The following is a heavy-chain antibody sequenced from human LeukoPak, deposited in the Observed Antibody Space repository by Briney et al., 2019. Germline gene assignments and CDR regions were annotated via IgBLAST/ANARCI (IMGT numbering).Heavy chain of an antibody. D-gene: IGHD3-22*01. CDR3: ARDQGYDSSGYYPNYYGMDV. CDR2: IYSGGST. V-gene: IGHV3-66*01. Sequence: PGGSLGLSCAASGFTFSSNYMSWVRQAPGKGLEWVSVIYSGGSTYYADSVKGRFTISRDNSKNTLYLQMNSLRAEDTAVYYCARDQGYDSSGYYPNYYGMDVWGQGTTVTVSS. CDR1: GFTFSSNY. J-gene: IGHJ6*02.